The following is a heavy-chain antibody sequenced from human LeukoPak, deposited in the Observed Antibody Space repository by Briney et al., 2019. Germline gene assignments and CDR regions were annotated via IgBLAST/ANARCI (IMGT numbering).Heavy chain of an antibody. V-gene: IGHV4-31*03. CDR1: GGSISSGGYY. D-gene: IGHD3-22*01. CDR3: ARGASSGYYYAQH. CDR2: IYYSGST. Sequence: TSQTLSLTCTVSGGSISSGGYYWSWIRQHPGKGLEWIGYIYYSGSTYYNPSLKSRVTISVDTSKNQFSLKLSSVTAADTAVYYCARGASSGYYYAQHWGQGTLVTVSS. J-gene: IGHJ1*01.